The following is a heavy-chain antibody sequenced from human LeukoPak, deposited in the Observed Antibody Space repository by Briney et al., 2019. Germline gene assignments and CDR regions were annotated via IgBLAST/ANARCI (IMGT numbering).Heavy chain of an antibody. V-gene: IGHV1-2*02. D-gene: IGHD2-15*01. J-gene: IGHJ4*02. CDR1: GYTFTAYY. Sequence: ASVKVSCKASGYTFTAYYLHWVRQAPGQGLEWMGWINSNSGDTNSAQKFQGRVTLTRDTSITTAYMEMSSLRSDDTAVYYCARAQTVVAATPGGYWGQGTLVTVSS. CDR3: ARAQTVVAATPGGY. CDR2: INSNSGDT.